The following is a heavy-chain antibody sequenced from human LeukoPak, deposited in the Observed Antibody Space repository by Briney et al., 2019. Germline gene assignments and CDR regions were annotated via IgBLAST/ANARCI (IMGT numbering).Heavy chain of an antibody. Sequence: PSETLSLTRTLSGDSLNLFHWSGIPHPAGGRVECSGRIYMSGSTNYYPSLRSRVAISMVNSKNQFSLEDTSVTAADTALYYCWRDDSSRDVSGVYHYWGQGTLVTVSS. CDR3: WRDDSSRDVSGVYHY. CDR2: IYMSGST. V-gene: IGHV4-4*07. J-gene: IGHJ4*02. CDR1: GDSLNLFH. D-gene: IGHD6-19*01.